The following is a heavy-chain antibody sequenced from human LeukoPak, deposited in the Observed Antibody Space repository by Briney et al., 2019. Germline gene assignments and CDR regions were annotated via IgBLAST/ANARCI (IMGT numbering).Heavy chain of an antibody. CDR2: IYSGGST. Sequence: GGSLRLSCAASRFTVSSNYMSWVRQAPGKGLEWASVIYSGGSTYYADSVKGRFTISRDNSKNTLYLQMNSPRAEDTAVYYCARVKPLITMIVVVGGYFDYWGQGTLVTVSS. J-gene: IGHJ4*02. CDR1: RFTVSSNY. V-gene: IGHV3-66*02. CDR3: ARVKPLITMIVVVGGYFDY. D-gene: IGHD3-22*01.